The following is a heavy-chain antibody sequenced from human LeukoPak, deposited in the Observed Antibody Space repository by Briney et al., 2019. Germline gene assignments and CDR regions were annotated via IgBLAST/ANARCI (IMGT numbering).Heavy chain of an antibody. CDR3: ARRMATVTDAFDI. V-gene: IGHV4-59*08. Sequence: SETLSLTCNVSGDSLTSHFWSWIRQAPGKGLEWIGYVFHSGTTNYSPSLKSRVTISLDTSKKQFYLRLASVTAADTAVYYCARRMATVTDAFDIWGRGTMVSVSS. CDR1: GDSLTSHF. D-gene: IGHD5-24*01. J-gene: IGHJ3*02. CDR2: VFHSGTT.